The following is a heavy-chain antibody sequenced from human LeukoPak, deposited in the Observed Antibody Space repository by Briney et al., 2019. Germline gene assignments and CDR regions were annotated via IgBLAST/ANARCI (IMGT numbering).Heavy chain of an antibody. Sequence: SETLSLTCTVSGGSISRYYWSWIRQPAGKGLEWIGRIYTSGSTNYNPSLKSRVTISVDTSKNQSSLKLSSVTAADTAVYYCARGPYAWGYIDYWGQGTLVTVSS. CDR1: GGSISRYY. CDR3: ARGPYAWGYIDY. V-gene: IGHV4-4*07. D-gene: IGHD7-27*01. CDR2: IYTSGST. J-gene: IGHJ4*02.